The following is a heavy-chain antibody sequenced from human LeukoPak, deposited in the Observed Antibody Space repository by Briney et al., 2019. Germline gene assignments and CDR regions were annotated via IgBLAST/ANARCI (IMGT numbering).Heavy chain of an antibody. D-gene: IGHD1-1*01. V-gene: IGHV3-23*01. J-gene: IGHJ6*03. CDR2: ISGSGGIT. Sequence: GGSLRLSCAASGFTFSNYAMTWVRQAPGKGLEWVSAISGSGGITYYADSVKGRFTISRDNSKDTLHLQMNSLRAEDTAVYYCAKNGTTMGGTPYYYYSMDVWGKGTTVTVSS. CDR1: GFTFSNYA. CDR3: AKNGTTMGGTPYYYYSMDV.